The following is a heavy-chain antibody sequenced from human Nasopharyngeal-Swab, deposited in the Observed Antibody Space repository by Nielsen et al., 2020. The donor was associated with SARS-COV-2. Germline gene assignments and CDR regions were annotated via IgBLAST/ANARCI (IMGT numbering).Heavy chain of an antibody. V-gene: IGHV1-18*01. J-gene: IGHJ6*02. CDR2: ISAYNGNT. D-gene: IGHD3-3*01. CDR1: GYTFTSYG. CDR3: ARDAGDFWSGYYPPIYYYYGMDV. Sequence: ASVKVSCKASGYTFTSYGISWVRQAPGQGLEWMGWISAYNGNTNYAQKLQGRVTMTTDTSTSTAYMELRSLRSDDTALYYCARDAGDFWSGYYPPIYYYYGMDVWGQGTTVTVSS.